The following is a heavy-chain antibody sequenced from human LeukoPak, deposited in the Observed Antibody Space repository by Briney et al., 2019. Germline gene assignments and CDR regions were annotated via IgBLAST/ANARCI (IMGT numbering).Heavy chain of an antibody. CDR2: ISSSSSTI. J-gene: IGHJ6*02. D-gene: IGHD6-19*01. CDR3: ARDLWVAVAGRGMDV. V-gene: IGHV3-48*04. Sequence: GRSLRLSCAASGFTFSSYAMHWVRQAPGKGLEWVSYISSSSSTIYYADSVKGRFTISRDNAKNSLYLQMNSLRAEDTAVYYCARDLWVAVAGRGMDVWGQGTTVTVSS. CDR1: GFTFSSYA.